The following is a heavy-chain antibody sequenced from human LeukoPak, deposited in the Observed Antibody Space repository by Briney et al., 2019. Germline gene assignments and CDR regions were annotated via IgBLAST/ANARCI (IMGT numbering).Heavy chain of an antibody. J-gene: IGHJ3*02. V-gene: IGHV3-13*01. CDR2: IGIAGDT. CDR3: IRGGIQVSGIDAFDI. CDR1: GFTFSSYD. D-gene: IGHD5/OR15-5a*01. Sequence: GGSLKLSYAASGFTFSSYDMHWVRQAPGRGLEWVSAIGIAGDTYYPDSVKGRFTISRENAKNSMYLQMNSLKDGDTAVYYCIRGGIQVSGIDAFDIWGQGTMVTVSS.